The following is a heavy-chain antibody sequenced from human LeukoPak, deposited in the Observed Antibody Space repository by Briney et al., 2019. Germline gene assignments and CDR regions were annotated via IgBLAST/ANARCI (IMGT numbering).Heavy chain of an antibody. CDR3: AKDQRYSSGWYNSYMDV. V-gene: IGHV3-30*02. D-gene: IGHD6-19*01. CDR1: GFTFSSYG. J-gene: IGHJ6*03. CDR2: IRYDGSNK. Sequence: PGGSLRLSCAASGFTFSSYGMHWVRQAPGKGLEWVSFIRYDGSNKYYADSVKGRFTISRDNSKTTLYLQMNSLRAEDTAVYYCAKDQRYSSGWYNSYMDVWGKGTTVTVSS.